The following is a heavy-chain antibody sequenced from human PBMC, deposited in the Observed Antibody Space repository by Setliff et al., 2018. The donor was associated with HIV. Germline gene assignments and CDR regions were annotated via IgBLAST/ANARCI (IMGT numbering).Heavy chain of an antibody. D-gene: IGHD3-22*01. CDR2: IYYSGST. J-gene: IGHJ4*02. CDR3: ARDSRRTMIIVGFDY. Sequence: SETLSLTCTVSDDFITSYYWSWIRQPPGKGLEWIGYIYYSGSTNYNPSLKSRVTISVAMSKNQFSLKLSSVTAADTAVYYCARDSRRTMIIVGFDYWGQGTLVTVSS. V-gene: IGHV4-4*08. CDR1: DDFITSYY.